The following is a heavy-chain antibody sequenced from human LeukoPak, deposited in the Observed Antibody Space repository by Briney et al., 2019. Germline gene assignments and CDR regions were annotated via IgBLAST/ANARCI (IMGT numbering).Heavy chain of an antibody. D-gene: IGHD4-17*01. V-gene: IGHV1-69*05. CDR2: IIPIFGTA. J-gene: IGHJ5*02. Sequence: SVKVACKAYGGTFSSYAISWVRQAPGQGLEWMGRIIPIFGTANYAQKFQGRVTITTDESTSTAYMELSSLRSEDTAVYYCARVEYNYGDYGWFDPWGQGTLVTVSS. CDR1: GGTFSSYA. CDR3: ARVEYNYGDYGWFDP.